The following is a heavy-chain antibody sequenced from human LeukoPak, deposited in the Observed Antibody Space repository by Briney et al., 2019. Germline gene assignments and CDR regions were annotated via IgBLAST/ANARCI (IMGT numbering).Heavy chain of an antibody. Sequence: SQTLSLTCTVSGGSISSGSYYWSWIRQPAGKGLEWIGRIYTSGSTNYNPSLKSRVTISVDTSKNQFSLTLTSVTAADTAIYYCARIRDDYGRPDYFYMDVWGKGTTVTISS. CDR2: IYTSGST. V-gene: IGHV4-61*02. D-gene: IGHD4-17*01. CDR1: GGSISSGSYY. J-gene: IGHJ6*03. CDR3: ARIRDDYGRPDYFYMDV.